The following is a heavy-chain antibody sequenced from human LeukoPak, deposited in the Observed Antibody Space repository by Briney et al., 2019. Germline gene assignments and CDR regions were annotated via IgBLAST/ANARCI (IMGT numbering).Heavy chain of an antibody. CDR1: GFNFRSYW. D-gene: IGHD3-10*01. Sequence: GGSLRLSCAASGFNFRSYWMSWVRQAPGKGLEWVATINQDGSEKYFMDSLKGRLIISRDNAKNSLHLQMNSLRAEDTAVYYCVKPYYFSSGSLTWGQGTLVTVSS. CDR2: INQDGSEK. CDR3: VKPYYFSSGSLT. J-gene: IGHJ5*02. V-gene: IGHV3-7*01.